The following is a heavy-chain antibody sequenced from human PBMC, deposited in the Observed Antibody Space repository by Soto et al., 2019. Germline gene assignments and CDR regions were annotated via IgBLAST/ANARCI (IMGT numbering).Heavy chain of an antibody. D-gene: IGHD1-1*01. CDR1: GFAFGLYS. CDR2: ITSSSSTI. CDR3: ARRAPVTTGIDSYYYYMDV. V-gene: IGHV3-48*01. Sequence: EVELVESGGGLVQPGESLRLSCAASGFAFGLYSMNWVRQAPGKGLEWVSYITSSSSTIYYADSVQGRFTISRDNAKNSLYLQTNSLRAEDTAVYYCARRAPVTTGIDSYYYYMDVWGKGTTVTVSS. J-gene: IGHJ6*03.